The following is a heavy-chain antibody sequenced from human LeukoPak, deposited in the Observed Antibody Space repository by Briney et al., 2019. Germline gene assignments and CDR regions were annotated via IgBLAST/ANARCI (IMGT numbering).Heavy chain of an antibody. CDR2: LLHDGSEK. D-gene: IGHD3-22*01. CDR3: ARDLGGYGYYGMDV. V-gene: IGHV3-30-3*01. J-gene: IGHJ6*02. CDR1: GFTLSGFA. Sequence: GGSLRLSCAASGFTLSGFAMHWVRQAPGKGLEWVAVLLHDGSEKYYADSVKGRFTISRDTSKNMVYLQMNSLRAEETAVYYCARDLGGYGYYGMDVWGQGATVTVSS.